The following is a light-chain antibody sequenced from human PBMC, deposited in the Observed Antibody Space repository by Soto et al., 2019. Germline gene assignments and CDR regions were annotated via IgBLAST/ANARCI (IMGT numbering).Light chain of an antibody. J-gene: IGKJ5*01. CDR2: DAS. CDR3: QQYENLPT. V-gene: IGKV1-33*01. CDR1: QNINNY. Sequence: DIQRTQSPSSVSASVVYRVTITCQASQNINNYLNWYQQKPGRAPKLLIYDASNLEAGVPSRFRGSGSGTDFTFTISRLQTEDIATYYCQQYENLPTFGQGTRLEIK.